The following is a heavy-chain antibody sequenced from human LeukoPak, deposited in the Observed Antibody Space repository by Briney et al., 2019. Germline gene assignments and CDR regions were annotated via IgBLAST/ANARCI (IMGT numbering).Heavy chain of an antibody. Sequence: SETLSLTCTVSGGSISSSSYYWGWIRQPPGKGLEWIGSIYYSGSTYYNPSLKSRVIISVDTSKNQFSLKLSSVTAADTAVYYCARHSSSGFKRAFDIWGQGTMVTVSS. D-gene: IGHD6-19*01. V-gene: IGHV4-39*01. CDR1: GGSISSSSYY. J-gene: IGHJ3*02. CDR2: IYYSGST. CDR3: ARHSSSGFKRAFDI.